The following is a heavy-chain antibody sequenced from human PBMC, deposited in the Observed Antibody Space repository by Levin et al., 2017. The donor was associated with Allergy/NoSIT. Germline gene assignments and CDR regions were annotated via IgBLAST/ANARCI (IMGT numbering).Heavy chain of an antibody. Sequence: GESLKISCAASGFTFSGYGMHWVRQAPGKGLEWVAVISYDGSNKYYADSVKGRFTISRDNSKNTLYLQMNSLRAEDTAVYYCAKDRLYSAYELVDYWGQGTLVTVSS. CDR2: ISYDGSNK. CDR1: GFTFSGYG. V-gene: IGHV3-30*18. D-gene: IGHD5-12*01. J-gene: IGHJ4*02. CDR3: AKDRLYSAYELVDY.